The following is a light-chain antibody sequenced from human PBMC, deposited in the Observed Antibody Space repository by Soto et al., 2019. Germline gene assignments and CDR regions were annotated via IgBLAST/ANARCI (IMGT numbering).Light chain of an antibody. J-gene: IGKJ1*01. CDR3: QQYHSYWT. V-gene: IGKV1-5*01. CDR1: QSISNW. CDR2: AAS. Sequence: DIQMTQSPSTLSASVGDRVTITCRASQSISNWLAWYQQKPGKAPSLLIYAASNLDSGVPSRFSGSGSVTEFTLTISRLQPDDFATYFCQQYHSYWTFGHGTKVEFK.